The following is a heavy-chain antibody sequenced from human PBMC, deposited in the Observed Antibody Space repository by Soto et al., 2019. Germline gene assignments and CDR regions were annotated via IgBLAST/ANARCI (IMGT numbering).Heavy chain of an antibody. CDR1: GFTFGDYA. Sequence: PGGSLRLSCTASGFTFGDYAMSWFRQAPGKGLEWVGFIRSKAYGGTTEYAASVKGRFTISRDDSKSNANLQMNSLKTEDTAVYYCTSAQDGSYYYGMDVWGQGTTVTVSS. CDR2: IRSKAYGGTT. V-gene: IGHV3-49*03. J-gene: IGHJ6*02. CDR3: TSAQDGSYYYGMDV. D-gene: IGHD2-15*01.